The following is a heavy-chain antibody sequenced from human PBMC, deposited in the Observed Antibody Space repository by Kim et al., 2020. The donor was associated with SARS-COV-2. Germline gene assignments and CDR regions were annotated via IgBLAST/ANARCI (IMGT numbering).Heavy chain of an antibody. V-gene: IGHV4-31*03. CDR3: ASVRGVGWELPRGHFDY. CDR1: GGSISSGGYY. D-gene: IGHD1-26*01. CDR2: IYYSGST. J-gene: IGHJ4*02. Sequence: SETLSLTYTVSGGSISSGGYYWSWIRQHPRKGLEWIGFIYYSGSTYYNPSLKSRVTISVDTSKNQFSLKLSSVTAADTAVYYCASVRGVGWELPRGHFDYWGQGTLVTVSS.